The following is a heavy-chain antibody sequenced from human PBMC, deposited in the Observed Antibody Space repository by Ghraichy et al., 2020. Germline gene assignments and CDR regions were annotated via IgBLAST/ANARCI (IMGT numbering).Heavy chain of an antibody. V-gene: IGHV3-15*01. Sequence: GGSLRLSCAASGFTFSNAWMSWVRQAPGKGLEWVGRIKSKTDGGTTDYAAPVKGRFTISRDDSKNTLYLQMNSLKTEDTAVYYSTTGYDYGDYIGAFDIWGQGTMVTVSS. CDR3: TTGYDYGDYIGAFDI. CDR1: GFTFSNAW. J-gene: IGHJ3*02. D-gene: IGHD4-17*01. CDR2: IKSKTDGGTT.